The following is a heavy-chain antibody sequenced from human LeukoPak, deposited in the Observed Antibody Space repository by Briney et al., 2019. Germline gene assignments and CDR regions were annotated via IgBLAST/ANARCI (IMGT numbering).Heavy chain of an antibody. CDR1: GFTFSTFA. Sequence: GGSLRLSCAASGFTFSTFAMIWVRQPPGKGLEWVSSIFPSGGEIHYADSVRGRFTISRDNSKSTLSLQMNSLRAGDTAVYYCAKGAASWQWLVAHWGQGTLVTVSS. CDR2: IFPSGGEI. J-gene: IGHJ1*01. V-gene: IGHV3-23*01. CDR3: AKGAASWQWLVAH. D-gene: IGHD6-19*01.